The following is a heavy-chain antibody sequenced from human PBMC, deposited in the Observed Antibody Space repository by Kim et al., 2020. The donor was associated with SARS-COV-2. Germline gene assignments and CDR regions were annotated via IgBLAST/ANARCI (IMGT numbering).Heavy chain of an antibody. D-gene: IGHD3-22*01. J-gene: IGHJ4*02. CDR3: AKDTTYYYDSSGYG. Sequence: ADSVKGRFTISRDNAKNTLYLQMNSLRAEDTAVYYCAKDTTYYYDSSGYGWGQGTLVTVSS. V-gene: IGHV3-23*01.